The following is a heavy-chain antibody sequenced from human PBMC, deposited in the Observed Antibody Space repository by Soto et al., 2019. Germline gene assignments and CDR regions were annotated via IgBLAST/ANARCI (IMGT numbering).Heavy chain of an antibody. CDR2: IIPIFGTA. V-gene: IGHV1-69*13. J-gene: IGHJ4*02. CDR1: GGTFSSYA. Sequence: SVKVSCKASGGTFSSYAISWVRQAPGQGLEWVGGIIPIFGTANYAQKFQGRVTITADESTSTAYMEMSSLRSEDTAVYYCARSNYYDSSGYYLYWGQGTLVTVSS. D-gene: IGHD3-22*01. CDR3: ARSNYYDSSGYYLY.